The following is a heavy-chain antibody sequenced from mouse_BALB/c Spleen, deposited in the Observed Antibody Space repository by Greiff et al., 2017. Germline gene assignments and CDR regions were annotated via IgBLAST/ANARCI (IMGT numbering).Heavy chain of an antibody. J-gene: IGHJ3*01. CDR3: ARSAYGSSAWFAY. D-gene: IGHD1-1*01. CDR2: ISTYYGDA. Sequence: VKLMESGAELVRPGVSVKISCKGSGYTFTDYAMHWVKQSHAKSLEWIGVISTYYGDASYNQKFKGKATMTVDKSSSTAYMELARLTSEDSAIYYCARSAYGSSAWFAYWGQGTLVTVSA. CDR1: GYTFTDYA. V-gene: IGHV1S137*01.